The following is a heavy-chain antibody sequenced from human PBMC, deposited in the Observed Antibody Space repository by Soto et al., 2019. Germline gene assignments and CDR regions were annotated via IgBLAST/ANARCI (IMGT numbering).Heavy chain of an antibody. CDR3: AREEGYGPPYYYYYMDV. CDR2: IYYSGST. J-gene: IGHJ6*03. D-gene: IGHD5-18*01. Sequence: SEPLSLTCTVSGVSISNGGYYWSWIRQHPGKGLEWIGYIYYSGSTYYNPSLKSRVTISVDTSKNQFSLKLSSVTAADTAVYYCAREEGYGPPYYYYYMDVWGKGTTVTVSS. CDR1: GVSISNGGYY. V-gene: IGHV4-31*03.